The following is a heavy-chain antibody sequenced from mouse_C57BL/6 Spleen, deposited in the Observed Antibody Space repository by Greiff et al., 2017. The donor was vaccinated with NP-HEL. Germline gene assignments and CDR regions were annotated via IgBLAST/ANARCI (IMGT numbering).Heavy chain of an antibody. CDR3: AAHGYYYGSSYWYFDV. CDR1: GYSITSGYY. Sequence: VQLKESGPGLVKPSQSLSLTCSVTGYSITSGYYWNWIRQFPGNKLEWMGYISYDGSNNYNPSLKNRISITRDTSKNQFFLKLNSVTTEDTATYYCAAHGYYYGSSYWYFDVWGTGTTVTVSS. D-gene: IGHD1-1*01. CDR2: ISYDGSN. J-gene: IGHJ1*03. V-gene: IGHV3-6*01.